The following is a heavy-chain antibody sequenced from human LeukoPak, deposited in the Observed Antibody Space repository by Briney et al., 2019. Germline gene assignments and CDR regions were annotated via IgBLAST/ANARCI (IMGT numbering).Heavy chain of an antibody. CDR2: ISSSSSYI. J-gene: IGHJ4*02. V-gene: IGHV3-21*01. Sequence: GGSLRLSCAASGFTFSSYSMTWVRQAPGKGLEWVSSISSSSSYIYYADSVKGRFTISRDNAKNSLYLQMNSLRAEDTAVYYCAREGVSRGYSYGEFFDYWGQGTLVTVSS. CDR3: AREGVSRGYSYGEFFDY. CDR1: GFTFSSYS. D-gene: IGHD5-18*01.